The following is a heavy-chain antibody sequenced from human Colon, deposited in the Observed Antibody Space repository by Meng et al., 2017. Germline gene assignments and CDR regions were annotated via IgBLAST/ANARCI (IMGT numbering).Heavy chain of an antibody. V-gene: IGHV4-30-2*06. CDR3: ARGYRGSTYFAY. D-gene: IGHD3-16*01. Sequence: QLQLQESGSRLVKPSRTLSLTCPVSGDSVTTTLSSWSWIRQSPGKGLEWIGNIYDNGYTYYSPSLRSRVTISVDRSNNQFSLNLNSVTAADTAVYFCARGYRGSTYFAYWGQGILVTVSS. J-gene: IGHJ4*02. CDR1: GDSVTTTLSS. CDR2: IYDNGYT.